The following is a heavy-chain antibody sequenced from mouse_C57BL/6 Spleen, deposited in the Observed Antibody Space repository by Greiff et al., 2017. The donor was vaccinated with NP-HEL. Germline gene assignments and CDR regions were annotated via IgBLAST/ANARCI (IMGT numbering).Heavy chain of an antibody. Sequence: QVQLQQSGPELVKPGASVKISCKASGYAFSSSWMNWVKQRPGKGLEWIGRIYPGDGDTNYNGKFKGKATLTADKSSSTAYMQLSSLTSEDSAVYCCAREGDYYGSSHFDYWGQGTTLTVSS. D-gene: IGHD1-1*01. CDR2: IYPGDGDT. CDR1: GYAFSSSW. V-gene: IGHV1-82*01. CDR3: AREGDYYGSSHFDY. J-gene: IGHJ2*01.